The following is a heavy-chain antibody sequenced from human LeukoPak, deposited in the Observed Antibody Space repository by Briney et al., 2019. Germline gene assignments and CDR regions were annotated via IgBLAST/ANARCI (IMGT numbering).Heavy chain of an antibody. CDR1: GFTFSSYS. V-gene: IGHV3-21*01. D-gene: IGHD6-19*01. CDR3: ARDAGIAVAKIEFDY. J-gene: IGHJ4*02. CDR2: ISSSSSYI. Sequence: GGSLRLSCAASGFTFSSYSMNWVRQAPGKGLEWVSSISSSSSYIYYADSVKGRFTISRDNAKNSLYLQMNNLRAEDTAVYYCARDAGIAVAKIEFDYWGQGTLVTVSS.